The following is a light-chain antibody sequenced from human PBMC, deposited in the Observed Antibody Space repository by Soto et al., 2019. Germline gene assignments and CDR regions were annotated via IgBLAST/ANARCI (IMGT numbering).Light chain of an antibody. CDR1: QSVSGW. CDR2: DAS. CDR3: QQYETFSGT. V-gene: IGKV1-5*01. Sequence: MNHSPSALSLSVGNTVTDTCRAGQSVSGWLAWYQQKPGEAPKLLIYDASALPRGVPSRFSGSGSGTKFTLTIASLQPDDFATYYCQQYETFSGTFGPGTKVDI. J-gene: IGKJ1*01.